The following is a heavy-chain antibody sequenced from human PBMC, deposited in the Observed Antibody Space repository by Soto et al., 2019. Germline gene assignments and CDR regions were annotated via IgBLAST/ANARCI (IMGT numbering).Heavy chain of an antibody. V-gene: IGHV3-30-3*01. Sequence: QVQLVESGGGVVQPGRSLRLSCAASGFTFSSYAMYWVRQAPGKGLEWEAVISYDGNNKYYADSVKGRFTISRDNSKNTLYLQMNSLRTEDMAVYYCARAGCDGGSCYTLVGLRYGMDVWGQGTTVTVSS. CDR3: ARAGCDGGSCYTLVGLRYGMDV. CDR2: ISYDGNNK. J-gene: IGHJ6*02. CDR1: GFTFSSYA. D-gene: IGHD2-15*01.